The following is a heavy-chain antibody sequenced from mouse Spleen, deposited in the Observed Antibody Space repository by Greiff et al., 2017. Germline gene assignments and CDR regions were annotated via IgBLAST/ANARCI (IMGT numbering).Heavy chain of an antibody. V-gene: IGHV5-17*01. CDR1: GFTFSDYG. D-gene: IGHD2-3*01. CDR2: ICSGCGTI. J-gene: IGHJ4*01. CDR3: ARPGLYEGYYVDAMDY. Sequence: DVMLVESGGGLVKPGGSLKLSCAASGFTFSDYGMPWVRQAPEKGLEWVAYICSGCGTIYYADTVKGRSTLSRDNAKNTLFLQMTSLRSEDTAMYYCARPGLYEGYYVDAMDYWGQGTSVTVSS.